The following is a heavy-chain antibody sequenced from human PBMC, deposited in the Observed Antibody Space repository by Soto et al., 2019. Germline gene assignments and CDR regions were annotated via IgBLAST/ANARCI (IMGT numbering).Heavy chain of an antibody. J-gene: IGHJ2*01. CDR1: GFTFSSYG. Sequence: GGSLRLSCAASGFTFSSYGMHWVRQAPGKGLEWVAVISYDGSNKYYADSVKGRFTISRDNSKNTLYLQMNSLRAEDTAVYYCAKWDDLAARPGRYFDLWGRGTLVTVSS. V-gene: IGHV3-30*18. CDR2: ISYDGSNK. CDR3: AKWDDLAARPGRYFDL. D-gene: IGHD6-6*01.